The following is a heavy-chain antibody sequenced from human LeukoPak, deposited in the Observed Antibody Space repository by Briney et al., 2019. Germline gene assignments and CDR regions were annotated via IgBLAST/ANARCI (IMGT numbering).Heavy chain of an antibody. CDR1: GYTIAGYV. J-gene: IGHJ6*03. D-gene: IGHD6-13*01. Sequence: ASVTVSCKASGYTIAGYVIHWMRQAPGQGLEWMGWINPNNGGTKFAERFQGRVTMTRDTSINTAYMELSRLTSDDTAVYYCARSRVEYSSSWYTYYYYYYMDVWGKGTTVTVSS. V-gene: IGHV1-2*02. CDR2: INPNNGGT. CDR3: ARSRVEYSSSWYTYYYYYYMDV.